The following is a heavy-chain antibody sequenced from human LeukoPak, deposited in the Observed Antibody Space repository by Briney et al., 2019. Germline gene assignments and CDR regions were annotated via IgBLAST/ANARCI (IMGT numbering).Heavy chain of an antibody. V-gene: IGHV1-69*05. J-gene: IGHJ4*02. CDR3: AASSGWEEDYFDY. CDR1: GGTFTNYA. D-gene: IGHD6-19*01. CDR2: IIPIFGTA. Sequence: GASVKVSCKASGGTFTNYAIKWVRQAPGQGLEWMGGIIPIFGTANYAQKFQGRVTITTDESTSTAYMELNSLRSEDTAVYYCAASSGWEEDYFDYWGQGTLVTVSS.